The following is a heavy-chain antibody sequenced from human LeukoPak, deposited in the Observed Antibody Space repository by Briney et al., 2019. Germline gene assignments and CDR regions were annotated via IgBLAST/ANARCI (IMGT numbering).Heavy chain of an antibody. CDR1: GGSISSSSYY. J-gene: IGHJ6*03. Sequence: SETLSLTCTVSGGSISSSSYYWGWIRQPPGKGLEWIGSIYYSGSTYYNPSLKSRVTISVDTSKNQFSLKLSSVTAADTAVYYCARYSGSYYIDYYYYMDVWGKGTTVTVSS. D-gene: IGHD1-26*01. CDR2: IYYSGST. CDR3: ARYSGSYYIDYYYYMDV. V-gene: IGHV4-39*07.